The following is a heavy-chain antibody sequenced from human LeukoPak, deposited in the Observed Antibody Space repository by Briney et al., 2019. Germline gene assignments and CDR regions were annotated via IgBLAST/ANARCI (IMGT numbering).Heavy chain of an antibody. CDR2: IWYDGSNK. V-gene: IGHV3-33*01. Sequence: GGSLRLSCAVSGFTFSSYGMHWVRQAPGKGLEWVAVIWYDGSNKYYADSVKGRFTISRDNSKNTLYLQMNSLRAEDTAVYYCARDPLGSSWYYDYWGQGTLVTVSS. CDR1: GFTFSSYG. J-gene: IGHJ4*02. CDR3: ARDPLGSSWYYDY. D-gene: IGHD6-13*01.